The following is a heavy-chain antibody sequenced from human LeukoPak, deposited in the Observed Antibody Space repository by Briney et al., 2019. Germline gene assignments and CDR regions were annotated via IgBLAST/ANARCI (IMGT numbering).Heavy chain of an antibody. Sequence: SQTLSLTCTVSGGSISSGDYYWSWIRQPPGKGLEWIGYIYYSGSTYYNPSLKSRVTISVDTSKNQFSLKLSSVTAADTAVYHCARDPGYYDSSGYVDWGQGTLVTVSS. CDR2: IYYSGST. CDR3: ARDPGYYDSSGYVD. J-gene: IGHJ4*02. D-gene: IGHD3-22*01. V-gene: IGHV4-30-4*01. CDR1: GGSISSGDYY.